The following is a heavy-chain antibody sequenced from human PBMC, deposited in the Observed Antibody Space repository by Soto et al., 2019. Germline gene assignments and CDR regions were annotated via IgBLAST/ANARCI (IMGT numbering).Heavy chain of an antibody. CDR1: GYTFVHYG. CDR3: AGPGIAVAGTRNDAFDI. D-gene: IGHD6-19*01. Sequence: GASVKVSCKASGYTFVHYGIGWVRQAPGQGLEWMGGIIPIFGTANYAQKFQGRVTITADESTSTAYMELSSLRSEDTAVYYCAGPGIAVAGTRNDAFDIWGQGTMVTVSS. J-gene: IGHJ3*02. V-gene: IGHV1-69*13. CDR2: IIPIFGTA.